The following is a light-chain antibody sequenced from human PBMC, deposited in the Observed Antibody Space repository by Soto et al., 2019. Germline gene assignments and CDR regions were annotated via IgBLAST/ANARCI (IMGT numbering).Light chain of an antibody. J-gene: IGKJ4*01. CDR3: QHYVTWPLA. CDR2: DTS. V-gene: IGKV3-15*01. CDR1: RGIGST. Sequence: EVVMMQSPATLSVSPGERATLSYRASRGIGSTLAWYQQKPGQTPRLLIYDTSTRATGVPGRFIGSRSGTEFTLTITSLQSEDFAIYYCQHYVTWPLAFGGGTRVENK.